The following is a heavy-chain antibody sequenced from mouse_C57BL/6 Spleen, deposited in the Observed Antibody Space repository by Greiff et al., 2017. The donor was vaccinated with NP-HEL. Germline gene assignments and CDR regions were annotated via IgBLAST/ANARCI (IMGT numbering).Heavy chain of an antibody. Sequence: EVMLVESGGDLVKPGGSLKLSCAASGFTFSSYGMSWVRQTPDKRLEWVATISSGGSYTYYPDSVKGRFTISRDNAKNTLYLQMSSLKSEDTAMYYCARHDSSGPYAMDYWGQGTSVTVSS. CDR1: GFTFSSYG. CDR3: ARHDSSGPYAMDY. CDR2: ISSGGSYT. J-gene: IGHJ4*01. V-gene: IGHV5-6*02. D-gene: IGHD3-2*02.